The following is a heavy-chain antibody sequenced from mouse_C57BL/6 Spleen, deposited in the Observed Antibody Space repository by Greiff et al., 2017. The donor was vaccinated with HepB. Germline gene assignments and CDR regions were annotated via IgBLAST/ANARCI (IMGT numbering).Heavy chain of an antibody. J-gene: IGHJ1*03. V-gene: IGHV1-80*01. CDR1: GYAFSSYW. D-gene: IGHD1-1*01. CDR3: ARRSSGTSYVSFAF. Sequence: QVQLKESGAELVKPGASVKISCKASGYAFSSYWMNWVKRRPGKGLEWIGQIYPGDGDTNYNGKFKGKATLTADKSSSTAYMQLSSLTSDDSEVFFCARRSSGTSYVSFAFRGTSTPLPVSS. CDR2: IYPGDGDT.